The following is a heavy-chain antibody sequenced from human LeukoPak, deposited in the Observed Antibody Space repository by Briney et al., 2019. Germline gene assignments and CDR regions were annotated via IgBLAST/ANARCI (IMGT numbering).Heavy chain of an antibody. CDR3: AKETVVVVAATPDAFDI. J-gene: IGHJ3*02. V-gene: IGHV3-64*04. Sequence: GGSLRLSCSASGFTFSRYPMHWVRQAPGKGLEYVSAISGNGGSTYYADSVKGRFTISRDNSKNTLYLQMNSLRAEDTAVYYCAKETVVVVAATPDAFDIWGQGTMVTVSS. CDR1: GFTFSRYP. D-gene: IGHD2-15*01. CDR2: ISGNGGST.